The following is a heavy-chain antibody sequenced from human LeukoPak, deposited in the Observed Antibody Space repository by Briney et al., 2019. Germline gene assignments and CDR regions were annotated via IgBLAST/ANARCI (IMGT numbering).Heavy chain of an antibody. D-gene: IGHD5-12*01. CDR3: ARALSGYGCFDY. CDR2: IYYSGST. Sequence: SSETLSLTCTVSRGSISGYYWSWIRQPPGKGLEWIGYIYYSGSTNYNPSLKSRVTISVDTSKNQLSLKLSSVTAADTAVYYCARALSGYGCFDYWGQGTLVTVSS. V-gene: IGHV4-59*01. CDR1: RGSISGYY. J-gene: IGHJ4*02.